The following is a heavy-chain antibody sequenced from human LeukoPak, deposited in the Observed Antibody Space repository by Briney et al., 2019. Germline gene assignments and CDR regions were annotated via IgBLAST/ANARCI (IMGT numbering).Heavy chain of an antibody. D-gene: IGHD1-26*01. CDR2: INAGNGNT. CDR1: GYTFTNYA. V-gene: IGHV1-3*01. J-gene: IGHJ4*02. Sequence: GASVKASCKASGYTFTNYAIHWVRQAPGQRLEWMGWINAGNGNTKYSQKFQGRVTITRDTSASTAYMELSSLRSEDTAVYYCARVIVGATTESFDYWGQGTLVTVSS. CDR3: ARVIVGATTESFDY.